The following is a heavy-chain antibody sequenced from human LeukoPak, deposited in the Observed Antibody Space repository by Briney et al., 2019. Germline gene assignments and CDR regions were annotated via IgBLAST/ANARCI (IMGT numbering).Heavy chain of an antibody. D-gene: IGHD3-9*01. CDR2: TFYSGNV. CDR3: ARDEGYDILTGYYETPSFDY. V-gene: IGHV4-59*01. CDR1: GGSINFYY. Sequence: PSETLSLTCTVSGGSINFYYWHWMRQPPGKGLEWIGHTFYSGNVKYNPSLESRVTISVDRSRNQISLNLNSVTAADTAVYYCARDEGYDILTGYYETPSFDYWGQGTLVTVSS. J-gene: IGHJ4*02.